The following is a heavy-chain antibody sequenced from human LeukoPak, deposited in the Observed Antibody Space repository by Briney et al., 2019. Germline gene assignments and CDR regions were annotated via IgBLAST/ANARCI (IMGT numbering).Heavy chain of an antibody. V-gene: IGHV4-59*01. D-gene: IGHD4-17*01. CDR1: GGSISSYY. CDR3: ARTVGDYAAFDI. CDR2: IYYSGST. Sequence: SETLSLTCTVSGGSISSYYWSWIRQPPGKGLEWIGYIYYSGSTNYNPSLKSRVIISVDTSKNQFSLKLSSVTAADTAVYYCARTVGDYAAFDIWGQGTMVTVSS. J-gene: IGHJ3*02.